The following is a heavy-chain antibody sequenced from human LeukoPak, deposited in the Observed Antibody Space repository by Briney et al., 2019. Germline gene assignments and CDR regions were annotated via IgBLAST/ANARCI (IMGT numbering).Heavy chain of an antibody. Sequence: SEILSLTCTVSGASVSSSSYYWSWIRQPPGKGLEWIGYIYYSGSTNYNPSLKSRVTISVDTSKNQFSLKLSSVTAADTAVYYCARGVAVAGTDFDYWGQGTLVTVSS. J-gene: IGHJ4*02. CDR2: IYYSGST. V-gene: IGHV4-61*01. CDR1: GASVSSSSYY. D-gene: IGHD6-19*01. CDR3: ARGVAVAGTDFDY.